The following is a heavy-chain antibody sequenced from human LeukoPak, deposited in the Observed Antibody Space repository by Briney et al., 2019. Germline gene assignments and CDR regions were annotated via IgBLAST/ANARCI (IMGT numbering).Heavy chain of an antibody. J-gene: IGHJ4*02. D-gene: IGHD3-22*01. CDR3: ARALRLSLNRRYFDY. V-gene: IGHV3-21*01. CDR2: ISSSSSYI. Sequence: PGGSLRLSCAASGFTFSSYSMNWVRQAPGKGLEWVSSISSSSSYIYYADSVKGRFTISRDNAKNSLYLQMNSLRAEDTAVYYCARALRLSLNRRYFDYWGQGTLVIVSS. CDR1: GFTFSSYS.